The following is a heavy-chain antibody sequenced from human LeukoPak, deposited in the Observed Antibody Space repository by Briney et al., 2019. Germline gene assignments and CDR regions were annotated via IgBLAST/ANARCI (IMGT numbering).Heavy chain of an antibody. CDR1: GGSFSGYY. V-gene: IGHV4-34*01. CDR2: INHSGST. J-gene: IGHJ4*02. CDR3: ARTRGYSYGRLFDY. Sequence: SETLSLTCAVYGGSFSGYYWSWIRQPPGKGLEWIGEINHSGSTNYNPSLKSRVTISVDTSKNQFSLKLSSVTAADTAVYYCARTRGYSYGRLFDYWGQGTLVTVSS. D-gene: IGHD5-18*01.